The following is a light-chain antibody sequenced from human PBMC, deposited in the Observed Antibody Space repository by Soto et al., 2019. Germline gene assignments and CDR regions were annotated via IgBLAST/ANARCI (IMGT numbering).Light chain of an antibody. CDR3: SSYTNSNTRV. Sequence: LTQPASVSGSPGQSITISCTGTNSDVGDYNYVSWYQQHPGKAPKLIIYAVSNRPSGISDRFSASKSGNTASLTISGLQAEDEADYYCSSYTNSNTRVFGTGTKVTVL. V-gene: IGLV2-14*01. CDR1: NSDVGDYNY. J-gene: IGLJ1*01. CDR2: AVS.